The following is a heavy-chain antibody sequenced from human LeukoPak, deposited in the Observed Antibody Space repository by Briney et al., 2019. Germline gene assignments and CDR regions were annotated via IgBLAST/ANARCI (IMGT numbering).Heavy chain of an antibody. CDR3: AREESYYFDY. V-gene: IGHV3-30*04. CDR2: ISYDGSNK. Sequence: GGSLRLSCAASGFTFSTYSMNWVRQAPGKGLEWVAVISYDGSNKYYADSVKGRFTISRDNSKNTLYLQMNSLRAEDTAVYYCAREESYYFDYWGQGTLVTVSS. J-gene: IGHJ4*02. CDR1: GFTFSTYS. D-gene: IGHD3-16*02.